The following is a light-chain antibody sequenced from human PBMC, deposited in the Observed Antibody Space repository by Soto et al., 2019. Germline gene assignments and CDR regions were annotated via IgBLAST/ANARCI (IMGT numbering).Light chain of an antibody. CDR1: RTDVADGYDY. CDR2: DVS. Sequence: QSVLTQPASVSVSPGQSIAISCTGVRTDVADGYDYVSWYQQHPGQAPQLVIYDVSNRPSGVSDRFSGSKSGNTASLTFSGLQAEDEAEYYCTSDTTSTPFYVCGTGTKFTVL. J-gene: IGLJ1*01. CDR3: TSDTTSTPFYV. V-gene: IGLV2-14*03.